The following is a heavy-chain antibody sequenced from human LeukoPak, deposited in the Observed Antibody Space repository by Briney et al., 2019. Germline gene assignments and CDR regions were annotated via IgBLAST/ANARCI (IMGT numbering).Heavy chain of an antibody. CDR1: GFTVSSYW. J-gene: IGHJ3*02. D-gene: IGHD2/OR15-2a*01. CDR3: ARDFSSFDI. Sequence: GGSLRLSCAASGFTVSSYWMNWVRQAPGKGLEWVANIKQDGSEKYYVDSVKGRFTISRDNAKNSLYLQMNSLRAEDTAVYYCARDFSSFDIWGQGTMVSVSS. V-gene: IGHV3-7*05. CDR2: IKQDGSEK.